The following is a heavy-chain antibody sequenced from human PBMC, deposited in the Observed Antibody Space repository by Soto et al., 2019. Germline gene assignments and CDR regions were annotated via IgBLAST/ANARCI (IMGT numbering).Heavy chain of an antibody. CDR3: AIDRARIYYHSSGDFDY. J-gene: IGHJ4*02. V-gene: IGHV1-18*01. Sequence: ASVKVSCKASGYTFTSYGISWVRQAPGQGLEWMGWISAYNGNTNYAQKIQGRVTMTTDTSTSTAYMELRSLRSDDTAVYYYAIDRARIYYHSSGDFDYWGQGTLVTVSS. CDR1: GYTFTSYG. CDR2: ISAYNGNT. D-gene: IGHD3-22*01.